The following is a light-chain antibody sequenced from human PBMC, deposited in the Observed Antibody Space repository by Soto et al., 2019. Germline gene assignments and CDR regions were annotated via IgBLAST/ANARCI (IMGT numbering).Light chain of an antibody. CDR2: GAA. J-gene: IGKJ1*01. CDR1: QGISTD. CDR3: QQVNSFPST. Sequence: DIQMTQSPSSVSASIGDRVTITCRASQGISTDLAWYQQKPGMAPKSLIFGAANLQSGVPSRFSGCGSVTDFSLSFSSVQPEDFAAYYCQQVNSFPSTFGQGTKVEV. V-gene: IGKV1-12*02.